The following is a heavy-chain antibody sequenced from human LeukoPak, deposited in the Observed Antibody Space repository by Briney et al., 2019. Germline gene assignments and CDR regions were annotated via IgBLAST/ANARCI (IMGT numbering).Heavy chain of an antibody. CDR1: GFTFSSYG. J-gene: IGHJ6*02. Sequence: GRSLRLSCAASGFTFSSYGMHWVRQAPGKGLEWVAVISYDGSNRYYAGSVKGRFTISRDNSKNTLSLQVNSLRAEDTAVYYCARDGGFGYSYGYYYYGMDVWGQGTTVTVSS. CDR3: ARDGGFGYSYGYYYYGMDV. CDR2: ISYDGSNR. D-gene: IGHD5-18*01. V-gene: IGHV3-30*03.